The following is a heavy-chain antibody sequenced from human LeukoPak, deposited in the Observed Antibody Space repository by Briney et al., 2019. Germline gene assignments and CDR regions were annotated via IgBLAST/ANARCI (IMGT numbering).Heavy chain of an antibody. CDR1: GGTFSSYA. CDR3: ARDRGRGVLDAFDI. Sequence: ASVKVSCKASGGTFSSYAISWVRQAPGQGLEWMGGIIPIFGTANYAQKFQGRVTITADESTSTAYMELSSLRAEDTAVYYCARDRGRGVLDAFDIWGQGTMVTVSS. CDR2: IIPIFGTA. J-gene: IGHJ3*02. V-gene: IGHV1-69*01. D-gene: IGHD3-10*01.